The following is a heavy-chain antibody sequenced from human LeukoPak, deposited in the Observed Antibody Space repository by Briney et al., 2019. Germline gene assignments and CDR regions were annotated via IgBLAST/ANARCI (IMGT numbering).Heavy chain of an antibody. V-gene: IGHV4-38-2*01. J-gene: IGHJ4*01. CDR3: ARAVAVAGFGY. D-gene: IGHD6-19*01. CDR1: GYSISSGYY. Sequence: PETRSPTCAVSGYSISSGYYWGWIRQPPGKGLEWIGSIYHSGSTYYNPSLKSRVTISVDTSKNQFSLKLSSVTAADTAVYYCARAVAVAGFGYWGTRALVTVSS. CDR2: IYHSGST.